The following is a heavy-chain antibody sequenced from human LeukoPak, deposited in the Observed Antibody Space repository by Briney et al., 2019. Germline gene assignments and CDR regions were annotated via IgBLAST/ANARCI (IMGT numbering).Heavy chain of an antibody. CDR2: MYYDGSS. J-gene: IGHJ4*02. CDR3: TRRSDSGCDDGEDYFEY. CDR1: GGSINSGTFY. Sequence: SETLSLTCTVSGGSINSGTFYWGWIRQPPGKGLDWIGSMYYDGSSYYNPSLKSRVPTSVDTSKHLFSLKLTSMTAADTAVYFCTRRSDSGCDDGEDYFEYWGQGTLV. V-gene: IGHV4-39*01. D-gene: IGHD3-10*01.